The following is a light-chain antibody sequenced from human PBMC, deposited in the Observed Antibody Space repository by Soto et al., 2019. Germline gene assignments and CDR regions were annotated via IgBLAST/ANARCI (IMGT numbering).Light chain of an antibody. Sequence: QSALTQPRSVSGSPGQPVTISCTGTSSDVGGYNYVSWYQQHPGKAPKVMIYDVSKRPSGVPDRFSGSKSGNTASLTIFGLQAEDEADYYCCSFAGSYTYWVFGGGTQLTVL. CDR1: SSDVGGYNY. CDR2: DVS. CDR3: CSFAGSYTYWV. V-gene: IGLV2-11*01. J-gene: IGLJ3*02.